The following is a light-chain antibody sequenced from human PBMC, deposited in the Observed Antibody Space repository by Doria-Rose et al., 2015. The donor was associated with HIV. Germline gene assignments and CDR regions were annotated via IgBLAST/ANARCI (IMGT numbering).Light chain of an antibody. Sequence: TQSPGTLSLSPGERATLSCRASQSFSSTYLAWYQQKPGQAPSRLIYDGSTRATGIPDRFSASGSGTDFTRTINRLEPEDFALYYCHQYGTSWTFGQGTKVEI. J-gene: IGKJ1*01. CDR3: HQYGTSWT. CDR2: DGS. V-gene: IGKV3-20*01. CDR1: QSFSSTY.